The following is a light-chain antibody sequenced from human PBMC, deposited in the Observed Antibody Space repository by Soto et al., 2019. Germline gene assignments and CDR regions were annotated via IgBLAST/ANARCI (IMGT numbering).Light chain of an antibody. CDR3: ASWHDSLRGWV. CDR1: SSNIGSNS. V-gene: IGLV1-44*01. J-gene: IGLJ3*02. CDR2: SNN. Sequence: QSVLTQPPSASGTPGQRITISCSGSSSNIGSNSVNWYQHLPGTAPKLLIHSNNRRPSGVPDRYSGSKSGTSASLAISGLQSEEEADYYCASWHDSLRGWVFGGGTKLTVL.